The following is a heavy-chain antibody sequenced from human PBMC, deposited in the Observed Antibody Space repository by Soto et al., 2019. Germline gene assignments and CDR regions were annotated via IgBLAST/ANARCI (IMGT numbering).Heavy chain of an antibody. CDR2: ISAYNGNT. D-gene: IGHD6-19*01. CDR1: GYTFTTYG. Sequence: QVQLVQSGAEVKKPGASVKVSCKASGYTFTTYGISWVRQAPGQGLEWMGWISAYNGNTNYAQKIQGRVTMTTDTPTSTAYMELRSLRYDATAVYYCARQQWLYYYYGMDVWGPGTTVTVSS. J-gene: IGHJ6*02. CDR3: ARQQWLYYYYGMDV. V-gene: IGHV1-18*01.